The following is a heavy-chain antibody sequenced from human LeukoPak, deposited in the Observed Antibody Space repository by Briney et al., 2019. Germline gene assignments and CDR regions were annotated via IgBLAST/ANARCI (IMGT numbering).Heavy chain of an antibody. Sequence: GGSLRLSCAASGFTFSSYSMNWVRQAPGKGLEWVSSISSSSSYIYYADSVKGRLTISRDNAKNSLYLQMNSLRAEDTAVYYCARGRFELGYCSGGSCYGMDVWGQGTTVTVSS. J-gene: IGHJ6*02. CDR3: ARGRFELGYCSGGSCYGMDV. V-gene: IGHV3-21*01. D-gene: IGHD2-15*01. CDR1: GFTFSSYS. CDR2: ISSSSSYI.